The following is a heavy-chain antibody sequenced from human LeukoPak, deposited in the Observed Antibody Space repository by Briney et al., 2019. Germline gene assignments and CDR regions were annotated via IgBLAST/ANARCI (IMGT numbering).Heavy chain of an antibody. D-gene: IGHD2-2*01. J-gene: IGHJ5*02. V-gene: IGHV4-30-2*01. CDR1: GGPISSGLYS. Sequence: SETLSLTCDVSGGPISSGLYSWSWIRQPLGKGLEWIGYIYHTGSTYYNPSLKSRVTISVDTSKNQFSPRLSSVTAADTAVYYCARLQYCSGTSCYWFDPWGQGTLVTVSS. CDR3: ARLQYCSGTSCYWFDP. CDR2: IYHTGST.